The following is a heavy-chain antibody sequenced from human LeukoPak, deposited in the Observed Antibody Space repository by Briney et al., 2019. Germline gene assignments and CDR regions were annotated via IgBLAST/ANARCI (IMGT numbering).Heavy chain of an antibody. D-gene: IGHD6-13*01. V-gene: IGHV1-8*02. J-gene: IGHJ4*02. CDR3: ARGEAYSTNWYTDY. CDR1: GYTFTDYY. CDR2: MNANSGNR. Sequence: ASVKVSCKASGYTFTDYYMHWVRQATGQGPEWMGWMNANSGNRGYARKFQGRVTLTRNTSISTAYMELSSLRSEDTAVYYCARGEAYSTNWYTDYWGQGTLLTVSS.